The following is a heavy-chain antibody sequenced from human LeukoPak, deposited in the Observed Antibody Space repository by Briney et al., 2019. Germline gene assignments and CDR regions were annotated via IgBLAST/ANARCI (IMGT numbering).Heavy chain of an antibody. CDR3: AKDLDYYDSSGYIVY. V-gene: IGHV3-23*01. D-gene: IGHD3-22*01. CDR2: ISGSGTST. CDR1: GFTFSSYA. Sequence: PGGSLRLSCAASGFTFSSYAMSWVRQAPGKGLECVSAISGSGTSTYYADSVKGRFTISRDNSKNTLYLQMNSLRADDTAVYYCAKDLDYYDSSGYIVYWGQGTLVTVSS. J-gene: IGHJ4*02.